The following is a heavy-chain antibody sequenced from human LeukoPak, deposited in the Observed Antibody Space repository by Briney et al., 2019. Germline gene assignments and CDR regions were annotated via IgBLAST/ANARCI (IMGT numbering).Heavy chain of an antibody. D-gene: IGHD6-13*01. Sequence: GGSLRLSCAASGFTFSSYSMNWVRQAPGKGLEWVSSISSSSSYINYADSVKGRFTISRDNAKNSLYLQMNSLRAEDTAVYYCAREIISSWDHYFDYWGQGTLVTVSS. CDR2: ISSSSSYI. CDR3: AREIISSWDHYFDY. J-gene: IGHJ4*02. V-gene: IGHV3-21*01. CDR1: GFTFSSYS.